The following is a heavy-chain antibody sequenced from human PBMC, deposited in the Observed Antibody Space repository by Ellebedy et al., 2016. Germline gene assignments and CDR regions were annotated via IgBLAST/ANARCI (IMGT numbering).Heavy chain of an antibody. Sequence: GESLKISXATSGFSFSDYGMSWVRQAPGRGLGWVSYINNNGSSIFYAPSVGGRFTVARDNARNSVFLQMNSLRAEDSAVYYCVKGVFDSWGPGTQVTVSS. D-gene: IGHD3-16*01. CDR3: VKGVFDS. CDR2: INNNGSSI. V-gene: IGHV3-48*01. J-gene: IGHJ4*02. CDR1: GFSFSDYG.